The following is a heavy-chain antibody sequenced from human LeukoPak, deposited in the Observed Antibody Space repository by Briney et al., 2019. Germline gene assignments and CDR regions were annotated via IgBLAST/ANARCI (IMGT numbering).Heavy chain of an antibody. CDR3: ARDRGYCSSTSCYSYYGMDV. J-gene: IGHJ6*02. D-gene: IGHD2-2*02. CDR1: GGSISSSYY. V-gene: IGHV4-39*07. Sequence: SETLSLTCTVSGGSISSSYYWGWIRQPPGKGLKWIGSIYYSGSTYYNPSLKSRVTISVDTSKNQFSLKLSSVTAADTAVYYCARDRGYCSSTSCYSYYGMDVWGQGTTVTVSS. CDR2: IYYSGST.